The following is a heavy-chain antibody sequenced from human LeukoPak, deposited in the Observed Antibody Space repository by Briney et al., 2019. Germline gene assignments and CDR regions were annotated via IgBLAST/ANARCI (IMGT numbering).Heavy chain of an antibody. Sequence: SETLSLTCAVSGGSISSGGYSWSWIRQPPGKGLEWIGYIYHSGSTYYNPSLKSRVTISVDRSKNQFSLKLSSVTAADTAVYYCARGRVELWFGELPPYNWFDPWGQGTLVTVSS. CDR3: ARGRVELWFGELPPYNWFDP. J-gene: IGHJ5*02. CDR1: GGSISSGGYS. CDR2: IYHSGST. D-gene: IGHD3-10*01. V-gene: IGHV4-30-2*01.